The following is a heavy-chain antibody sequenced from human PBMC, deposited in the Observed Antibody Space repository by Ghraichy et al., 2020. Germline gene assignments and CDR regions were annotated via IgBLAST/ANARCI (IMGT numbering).Heavy chain of an antibody. Sequence: SVKVSCKASGGTFSSYAISWVRQAPGQGLEWMGGIIPIFGTANYAQKFQGRVTITTDESTSTAYMELSSLRSEDTAVYYCARWYYYDSYYYYGMDVWGQGTTVTVSS. D-gene: IGHD3-22*01. CDR1: GGTFSSYA. V-gene: IGHV1-69*05. J-gene: IGHJ6*02. CDR2: IIPIFGTA. CDR3: ARWYYYDSYYYYGMDV.